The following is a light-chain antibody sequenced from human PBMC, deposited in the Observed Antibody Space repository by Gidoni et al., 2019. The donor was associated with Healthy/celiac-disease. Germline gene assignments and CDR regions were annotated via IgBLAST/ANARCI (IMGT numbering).Light chain of an antibody. CDR2: EVS. J-gene: IGLJ2*01. Sequence: HSALPQPASVSVSPAQSITISCTGTSSDVGGYNFVSWYQQHPGKAPKPMIYEVSNRPSGVSNRFSGSKSGNTASLTISGLQAEDEADYYCSSYTSSSTLFGGGTKLTVL. CDR1: SSDVGGYNF. V-gene: IGLV2-14*01. CDR3: SSYTSSSTL.